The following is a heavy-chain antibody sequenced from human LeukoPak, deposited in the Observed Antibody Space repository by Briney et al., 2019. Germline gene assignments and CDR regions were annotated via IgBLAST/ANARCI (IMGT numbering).Heavy chain of an antibody. V-gene: IGHV4-39*07. CDR3: ARDADRSFDY. CDR2: IYYSGST. D-gene: IGHD3-22*01. CDR1: GGSISSSSCY. J-gene: IGHJ4*02. Sequence: SETLSLTCTVSGGSISSSSCYWGWIRQPPGKGLEWIGSIYYSGSTYYNPSLKSRVTISVDTSKNQFSLKLSSVTAADTAVYHCARDADRSFDYWGQGTLVTVSS.